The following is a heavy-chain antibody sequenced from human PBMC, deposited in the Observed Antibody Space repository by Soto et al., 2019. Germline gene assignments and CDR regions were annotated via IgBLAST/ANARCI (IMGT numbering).Heavy chain of an antibody. V-gene: IGHV4-34*09. CDR2: INHSGRT. Sequence: PSETLSLTCAVYGGSFSGYYWSWIRQPPGKGLEWIGDINHSGRTNYNPSLKSRVTISVDTSKNQFSLKLSSVTAADTAVYYCARDSGFYGMDVWGQGTTVTVSS. CDR1: GGSFSGYY. D-gene: IGHD5-12*01. CDR3: ARDSGFYGMDV. J-gene: IGHJ6*02.